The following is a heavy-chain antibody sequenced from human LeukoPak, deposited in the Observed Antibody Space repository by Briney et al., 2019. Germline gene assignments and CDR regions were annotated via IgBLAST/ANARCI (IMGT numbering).Heavy chain of an antibody. CDR3: ARRHVEYSSSSDPYYIDY. J-gene: IGHJ4*02. CDR1: GYSISSGYY. CDR2: IYHSGRT. D-gene: IGHD6-6*01. Sequence: SETLSLTCTVSGYSISSGYYWGWIRQPPGKGLEWIGIIYHSGRTYCNPSLKSRVTISVDTSKNQFSLKVSSVTAADTAVYYCARRHVEYSSSSDPYYIDYWGQGTLVTVSS. V-gene: IGHV4-38-2*02.